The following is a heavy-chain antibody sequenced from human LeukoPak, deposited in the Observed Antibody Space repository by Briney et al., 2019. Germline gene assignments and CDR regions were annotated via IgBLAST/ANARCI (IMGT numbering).Heavy chain of an antibody. CDR1: GITFTNYW. CDR2: INEDGSQK. J-gene: IGHJ5*02. CDR3: ASSSYSSSSS. Sequence: PGGSLRLSCAASGITFTNYWMIWVRQAPGKGLEWVANINEDGSQKYYVGSVEGRFTISRDNAENSVFLQMNSLRAEDTALYYCASSSYSSSSSWGQRTLVTVSS. D-gene: IGHD6-6*01. V-gene: IGHV3-7*01.